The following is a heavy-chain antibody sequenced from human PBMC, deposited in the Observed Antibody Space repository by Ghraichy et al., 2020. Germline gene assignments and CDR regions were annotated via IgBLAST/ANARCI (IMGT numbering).Heavy chain of an antibody. CDR3: AKDRGSGWSPFDY. D-gene: IGHD6-19*01. J-gene: IGHJ4*02. Sequence: GESLNISCAASGFTFSSYGMHWVRQAPGKELEWVAVISYDGSNKYYADSVKGRFTISRDNSKNTLYLQMNSLRAEDTAVYYCAKDRGSGWSPFDYWGQGTLVTVSS. CDR2: ISYDGSNK. V-gene: IGHV3-30*18. CDR1: GFTFSSYG.